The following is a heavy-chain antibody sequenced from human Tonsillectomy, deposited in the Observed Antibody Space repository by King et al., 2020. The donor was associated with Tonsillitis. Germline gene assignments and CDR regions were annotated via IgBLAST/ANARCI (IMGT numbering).Heavy chain of an antibody. D-gene: IGHD6-13*01. CDR3: ARDSSSSWYGY. J-gene: IGHJ4*02. Sequence: VQLVESGGGLIQPGGSLRLSCAASGFTVSSNYMSWVRQAPGKGLEWVSVIYSGGSTYYADSVKGRFTISRDNSKNTLYLQMNSLRSEDTAVYYCARDSSSSWYGYWGQGTLVTVSS. CDR2: IYSGGST. V-gene: IGHV3-53*01. CDR1: GFTVSSNY.